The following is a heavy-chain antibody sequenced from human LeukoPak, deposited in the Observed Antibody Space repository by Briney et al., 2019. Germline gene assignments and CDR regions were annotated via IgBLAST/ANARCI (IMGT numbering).Heavy chain of an antibody. D-gene: IGHD2-15*01. J-gene: IGHJ4*02. CDR1: GFTFSSYS. CDR2: ISGSSSYI. CDR3: ARDVGEYCSGGSCTACVH. Sequence: GGSLRLSCAASGFTFSSYSMNWVRQAPGKGLEWVSSISGSSSYIYYADSMKGRFTISRDNAKKSLYLQMNSLRAEDTAVYFCARDVGEYCSGGSCTACVHWGQGTLVTVSS. V-gene: IGHV3-21*01.